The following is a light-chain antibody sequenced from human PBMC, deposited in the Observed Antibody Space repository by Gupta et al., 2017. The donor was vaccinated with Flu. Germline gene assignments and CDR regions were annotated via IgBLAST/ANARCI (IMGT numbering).Light chain of an antibody. CDR3: QQYGSSPT. J-gene: IGKJ1*01. CDR1: QSVSSNS. CDR2: DAS. Sequence: IVLTQSPGTLSLSPGERATLSCRATQSVSSNSLVWYQQKPGQAPRLLVYDASSRATGTPDRFSGSGSGTDFTLSISRLEPEDFSVYYCQQYGSSPTFGQGTKVEIK. V-gene: IGKV3-20*01.